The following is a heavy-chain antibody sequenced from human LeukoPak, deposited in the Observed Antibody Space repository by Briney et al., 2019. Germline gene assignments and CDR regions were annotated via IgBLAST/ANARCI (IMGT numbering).Heavy chain of an antibody. V-gene: IGHV3-7*01. D-gene: IGHD1-26*01. CDR3: ARDKVVGATYFDY. J-gene: IGHJ4*02. Sequence: PGESLRLSCAASGFTLSSYGMHWVRQAPGKGPEWVANIHQDGSEIYYVDSVKGRFTISRDNTKNSVYLQMNSLRAEDTAVYFCARDKVVGATYFDYWGQGTLVTVSS. CDR1: GFTLSSYG. CDR2: IHQDGSEI.